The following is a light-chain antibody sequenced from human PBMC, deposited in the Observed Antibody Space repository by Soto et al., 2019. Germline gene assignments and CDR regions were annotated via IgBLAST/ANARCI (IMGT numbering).Light chain of an antibody. CDR1: RSDVGGYAY. V-gene: IGLV2-14*01. CDR2: EVS. Sequence: QSALTQPRSVSGSPGQSVTISCTGTRSDVGGYAYISWYQQQPGKAPKLMISEVSNRPSGVSNRFSGSKSGNTASLIISGLQAEDEADYYCCSFTSITTYVFGTGTKVTVL. CDR3: CSFTSITTYV. J-gene: IGLJ1*01.